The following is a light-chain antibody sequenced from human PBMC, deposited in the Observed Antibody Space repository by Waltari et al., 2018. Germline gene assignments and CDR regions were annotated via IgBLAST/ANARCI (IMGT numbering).Light chain of an antibody. CDR2: GAS. CDR3: QQYNKWPPLT. J-gene: IGKJ4*01. V-gene: IGKV3-15*01. Sequence: EVLMTQSPATLFVSPGERVTLSCRASQNIHDNLAWYQQKPGQAPRLLIYGASTRATDIPARFRGSGSGTEFTLTINSLQSEDLGIYYCQQYNKWPPLTFGGGTKVGIK. CDR1: QNIHDN.